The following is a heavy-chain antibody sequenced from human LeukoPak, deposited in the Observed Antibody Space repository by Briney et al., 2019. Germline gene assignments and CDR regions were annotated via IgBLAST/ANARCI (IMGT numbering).Heavy chain of an antibody. CDR2: ISSDSGTI. CDR1: GFTFSAYH. V-gene: IGHV3-48*02. CDR3: ARRDPFDY. J-gene: IGHJ4*02. Sequence: GGSLRLSCAASGFTFSAYHMNWVRQAPGKGLEWISFISSDSGTIYYADSVKGRFTISRNNAANSLYLQMNNLSDEDTAVYYCARRDPFDYWGQGTMVTVSS.